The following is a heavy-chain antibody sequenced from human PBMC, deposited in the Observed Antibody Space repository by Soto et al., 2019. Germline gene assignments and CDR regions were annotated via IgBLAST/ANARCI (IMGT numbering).Heavy chain of an antibody. D-gene: IGHD6-19*01. Sequence: PSETLSLTCTVPGGSISSGGYYWSWIRQHPGTGLEWIGHIYYSGSTSYNPSLKSRVSMSADTSKNQFSMKLSSVTAADTAVYYCARGGWSDNWFVPWGQGTLVTVSS. J-gene: IGHJ5*02. CDR2: IYYSGST. V-gene: IGHV4-31*03. CDR3: ARGGWSDNWFVP. CDR1: GGSISSGGYY.